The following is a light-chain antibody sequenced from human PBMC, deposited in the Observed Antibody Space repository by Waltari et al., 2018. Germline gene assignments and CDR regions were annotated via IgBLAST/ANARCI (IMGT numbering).Light chain of an antibody. CDR2: GAS. V-gene: IGKV3-20*01. Sequence: EVVLTQSPGTLSLSPGERATLSCRASQNIGRTLTWYQQKPGQSPRLLMYGASIRAAGTPDSFSGSGSGTDFILTITRLEPEDFAVYYCQNYERLPVTFGQGTKVEIK. J-gene: IGKJ1*01. CDR3: QNYERLPVT. CDR1: QNIGRT.